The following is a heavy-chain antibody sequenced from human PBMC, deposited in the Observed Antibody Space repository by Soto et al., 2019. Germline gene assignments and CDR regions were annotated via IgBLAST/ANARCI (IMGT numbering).Heavy chain of an antibody. CDR2: IHPSDPDI. Sequence: GESLKISCTGSVYSFNNYWVGWVRQRAGEGLEWMAMIHPSDPDILYSPSFQGQVTISADRSTSTASLQWSSLKASDTAMYYCASPMKIFGVVFLWGPGTLVTVSS. CDR3: ASPMKIFGVVFL. V-gene: IGHV5-51*01. J-gene: IGHJ4*02. CDR1: VYSFNNYW. D-gene: IGHD3-3*01.